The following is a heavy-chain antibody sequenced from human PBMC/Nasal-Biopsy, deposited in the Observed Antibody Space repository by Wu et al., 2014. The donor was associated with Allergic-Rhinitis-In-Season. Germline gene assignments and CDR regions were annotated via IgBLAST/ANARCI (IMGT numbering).Heavy chain of an antibody. V-gene: IGHV5-10-1*01. CDR1: GYSFTTYW. D-gene: IGHD4-17*01. CDR2: IDPSDSYA. CDR3: ATHSAGAYGDYGIGGYLQY. J-gene: IGHJ1*01. Sequence: GAEVKKPGESLKISCKSSGYSFTTYWIHWVRQVPGKGLEWMGRIDPSDSYADYSPSFQGHVTISADKSTTTAYLQWSSLKASDTAKYYCATHSAGAYGDYGIGGYLQYWGQGTLVTVSS.